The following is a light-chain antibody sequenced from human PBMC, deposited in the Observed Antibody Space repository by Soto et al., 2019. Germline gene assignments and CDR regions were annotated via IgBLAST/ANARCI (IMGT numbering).Light chain of an antibody. J-gene: IGLJ2*01. Sequence: QSALTQPASVSGSPGQSITISCTGTSSDVGGYNSVSWYQQHPGKAPKVMIYDVSNRPSGVSDRFSGSKSGNTASLTISGLQAEDEADYYCSSYTSSSTYVLFGGGTQLTVL. CDR2: DVS. CDR3: SSYTSSSTYVL. V-gene: IGLV2-14*03. CDR1: SSDVGGYNS.